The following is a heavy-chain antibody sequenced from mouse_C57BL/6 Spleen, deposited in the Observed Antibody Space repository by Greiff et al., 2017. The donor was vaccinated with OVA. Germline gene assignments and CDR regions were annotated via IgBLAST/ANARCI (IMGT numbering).Heavy chain of an antibody. CDR1: GYTFTSYT. CDR2: INPSSGYT. CDR3: ARWGAVDY. J-gene: IGHJ2*01. Sequence: VQRVESGAELARPGASVKMSCKASGYTFTSYTMHWVKQRPGQGLEWIGYINPSSGYTKYNQKFKDKATLTADKSSSTAYMQLSSLTSEDSAVYYCARWGAVDYWGQGTTLTVSS. V-gene: IGHV1-4*01. D-gene: IGHD3-3*01.